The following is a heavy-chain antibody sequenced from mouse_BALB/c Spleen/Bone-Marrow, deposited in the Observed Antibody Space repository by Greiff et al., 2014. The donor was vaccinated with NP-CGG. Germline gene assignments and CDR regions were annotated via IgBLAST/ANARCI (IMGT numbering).Heavy chain of an antibody. D-gene: IGHD4-1*01. J-gene: IGHJ4*01. Sequence: VPLQESGAELVRPGAFVKLSCPASGFNIQDSYLHWVQQRPEQCLEWIVWIDPENGDTIYDPKFQGKASITADTSSNTAYLQLSSLTSEDTAVYYCARCNWDEYYAMDYWGQGTSVTVSS. CDR2: IDPENGDT. CDR3: ARCNWDEYYAMDY. CDR1: GFNIQDSY. V-gene: IGHV14-1*02.